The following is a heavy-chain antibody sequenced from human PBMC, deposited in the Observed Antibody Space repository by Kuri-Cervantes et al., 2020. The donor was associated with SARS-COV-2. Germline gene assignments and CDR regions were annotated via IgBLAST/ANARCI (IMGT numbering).Heavy chain of an antibody. D-gene: IGHD4/OR15-4a*01. J-gene: IGHJ3*02. CDR3: ARSGPGAISREDGALDI. CDR1: GYTFTGYY. Sequence: SVKVSCKASGYTFTGYYMHWVRQAPGQAPEWMGWITPFNGNTKYAQKCQDRVTITRDRSMNTAYMELSSLRSEDTAMYYCARSGPGAISREDGALDIWGQGTMVTVSS. V-gene: IGHV1-45*02. CDR2: ITPFNGNT.